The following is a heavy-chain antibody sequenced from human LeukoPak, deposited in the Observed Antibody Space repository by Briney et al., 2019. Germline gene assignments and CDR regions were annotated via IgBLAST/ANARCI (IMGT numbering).Heavy chain of an antibody. D-gene: IGHD4-17*01. CDR2: IYYSGST. CDR3: VRRGQDGDSYYYGMDV. Sequence: SETLSLTCTVSGGSISSYYWSWIRQPPGKGLEWIGYIYYSGSTNYNPSLKSRVTISVDTSKNQFSLKLSSVTAADTALYSCVRRGQDGDSYYYGMDVWGQGTTVTVSS. J-gene: IGHJ6*02. V-gene: IGHV4-59*08. CDR1: GGSISSYY.